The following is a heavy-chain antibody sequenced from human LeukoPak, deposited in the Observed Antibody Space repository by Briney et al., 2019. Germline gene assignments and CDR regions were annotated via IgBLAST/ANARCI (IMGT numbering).Heavy chain of an antibody. CDR2: ISNSGSST. V-gene: IGHV3-23*01. D-gene: IGHD3-22*01. CDR1: GFIFSSYA. J-gene: IGHJ4*02. CDR3: ATGRSYYDSSGTFDY. Sequence: TGGSLRLSCAASGFIFSSYAMSWVRQATGKGLEWVSAISNSGSSTYYADSVKGRFTISRDNSKNTLYLQMNSLRAEDTAVYYCATGRSYYDSSGTFDYWGQGTLVTVSS.